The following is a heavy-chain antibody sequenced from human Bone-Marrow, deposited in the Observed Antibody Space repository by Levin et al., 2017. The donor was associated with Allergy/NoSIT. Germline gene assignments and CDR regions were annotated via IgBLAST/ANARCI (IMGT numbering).Heavy chain of an antibody. CDR3: ARSPSMAYFDY. Sequence: SSETLSLTCSVSGDSMNNGAYYWSWIRQHPGRGLEWIGYISYTGSAYYSPSLKSRVSILIDTSNKQFSLKVRSVTAADTAIYYCARSPSMAYFDYWGKGTLVTVSS. D-gene: IGHD5-24*01. CDR2: ISYTGSA. V-gene: IGHV4-31*02. J-gene: IGHJ4*02. CDR1: GDSMNNGAYY.